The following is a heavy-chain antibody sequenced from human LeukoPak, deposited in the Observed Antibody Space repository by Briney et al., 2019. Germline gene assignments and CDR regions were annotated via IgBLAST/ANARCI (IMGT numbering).Heavy chain of an antibody. J-gene: IGHJ4*02. V-gene: IGHV3-9*03. Sequence: GRSLRLSCAASGFTFDDYAMHWVRQAPGKGLEWVSGISWNSGSIGYADSVKDRFTISRDNAKNSLYLQMNSLRAEDMALYYCAKAAYYYGSGSYYYFDYWGQGTLVTVSS. CDR1: GFTFDDYA. CDR2: ISWNSGSI. CDR3: AKAAYYYGSGSYYYFDY. D-gene: IGHD3-10*01.